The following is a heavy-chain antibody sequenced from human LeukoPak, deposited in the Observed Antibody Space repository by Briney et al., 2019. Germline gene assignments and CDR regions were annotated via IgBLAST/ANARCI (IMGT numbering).Heavy chain of an antibody. D-gene: IGHD6-6*01. J-gene: IGHJ4*02. V-gene: IGHV3-30-3*01. CDR3: ASSPPVH. CDR2: ISYDGSNK. CDR1: GFTFSSYA. Sequence: GGSLRLSCAASGFTFSSYAMHWVRQAPGKGLEWVAVISYDGSNKYYADSVKGRFTISRDNSKNTLYLQMNSLRAEDTAVYHCASSPPVHWGQGTLVTVSS.